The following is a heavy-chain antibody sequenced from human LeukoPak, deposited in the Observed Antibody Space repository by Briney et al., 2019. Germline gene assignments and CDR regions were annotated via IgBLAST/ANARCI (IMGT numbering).Heavy chain of an antibody. CDR1: GCTFHDYA. J-gene: IGHJ3*02. V-gene: IGHV3-9*01. Sequence: GGSLTLSCAASGCTFHDYAMHWVRQAPAKGLDGVSGISWNSGSIDYADSVKGRFTISRDNAKNSLYLQMNSLRAEDTALYYCAKDTAAGTRGAFDIWGQGTMVTVSS. CDR3: AKDTAAGTRGAFDI. D-gene: IGHD6-13*01. CDR2: ISWNSGSI.